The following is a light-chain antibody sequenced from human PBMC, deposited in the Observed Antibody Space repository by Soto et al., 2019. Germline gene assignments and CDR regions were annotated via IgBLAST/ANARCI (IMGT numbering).Light chain of an antibody. CDR1: HVIGNN. V-gene: IGKV1-27*01. Sequence: DIQMTQSPSSLSASVGDRVTITCRASHVIGNNLAWYQQKPGKVPKLLIYAASTLQSGVPSRFSGSGSGTDFTLTISSLQPEDVATYYCQKYDSDPPLFGGGTKVEIK. J-gene: IGKJ4*01. CDR2: AAS. CDR3: QKYDSDPPL.